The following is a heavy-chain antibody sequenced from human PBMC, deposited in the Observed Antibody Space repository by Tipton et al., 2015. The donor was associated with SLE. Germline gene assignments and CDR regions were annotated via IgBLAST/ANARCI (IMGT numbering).Heavy chain of an antibody. Sequence: SLRLSCAASGFTFSSSWMHWVRQAPGKGLVWVSRINSDGSGTGYADSVKGRFTISRDNAKNTLYLQMSSLRAEDSAVYYCAGKVVAPAAIRDYYGMDVWGQGTTVTVSS. CDR3: AGKVVAPAAIRDYYGMDV. J-gene: IGHJ6*02. CDR2: INSDGSGT. V-gene: IGHV3-74*01. CDR1: GFTFSSSW. D-gene: IGHD2-2*01.